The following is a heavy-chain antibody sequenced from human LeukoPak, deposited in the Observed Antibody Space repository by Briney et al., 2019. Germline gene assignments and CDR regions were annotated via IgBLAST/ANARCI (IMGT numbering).Heavy chain of an antibody. Sequence: ASVKVSCKASGYTFTGYYMHWVRQAPGQGLEWMGWINPNSGGTNYAQRFQGRVTMTRDTSISTAYMELSRLRSDDTAVYYCASRLGGEQWPKFDYWGQGTLVTVSS. CDR2: INPNSGGT. D-gene: IGHD6-19*01. CDR3: ASRLGGEQWPKFDY. J-gene: IGHJ4*02. V-gene: IGHV1-2*02. CDR1: GYTFTGYY.